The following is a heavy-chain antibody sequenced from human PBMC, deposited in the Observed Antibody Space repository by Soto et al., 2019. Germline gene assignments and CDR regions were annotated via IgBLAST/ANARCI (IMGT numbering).Heavy chain of an antibody. CDR1: GGSISSGGYY. CDR2: IYYSGST. V-gene: IGHV4-31*03. CDR3: ARRTAMVRGVQGYYYVIDF. D-gene: IGHD3-10*01. Sequence: SETLSLTCTVSGGSISSGGYYWSWIRQHPGKGLEWIGYIYYSGSTYYNPSLKSRVTISVDTSKNQFSLKLSSVTAADTAVYYCARRTAMVRGVQGYYYVIDFWGQGSTVTGSS. J-gene: IGHJ6*02.